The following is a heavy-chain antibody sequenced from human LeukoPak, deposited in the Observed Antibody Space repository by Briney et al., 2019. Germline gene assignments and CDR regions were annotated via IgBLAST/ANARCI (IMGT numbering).Heavy chain of an antibody. J-gene: IGHJ4*02. CDR3: ARAASWRSGLDY. Sequence: SQTLSLTCAVSGRSISSGGYSWSWIRQPPGKGLEWIGYIYHSGSTYYNPSLKSRVTISVDRSKNQFSLKLSSVTAADTAVYYCARAASWRSGLDYWGQGTLVTVSS. V-gene: IGHV4-30-2*01. CDR1: GRSISSGGYS. CDR2: IYHSGST. D-gene: IGHD3-3*01.